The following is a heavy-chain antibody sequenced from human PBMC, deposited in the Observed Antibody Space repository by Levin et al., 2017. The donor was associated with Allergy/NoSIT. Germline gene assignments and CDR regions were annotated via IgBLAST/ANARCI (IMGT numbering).Heavy chain of an antibody. CDR1: GFTFTTYT. CDR3: ARGVTYDFWSGYSY. CDR2: ISSDGRNK. D-gene: IGHD3-3*01. Sequence: GESLKISCAASGFTFTTYTTHWVRQAPGKGLEWVAVISSDGRNKYYSDSVKGRFTISRDNSKSTLYLQMNNLRAEDTAVYYCARGVTYDFWSGYSYWGQGTLVTVSS. J-gene: IGHJ4*02. V-gene: IGHV3-30*04.